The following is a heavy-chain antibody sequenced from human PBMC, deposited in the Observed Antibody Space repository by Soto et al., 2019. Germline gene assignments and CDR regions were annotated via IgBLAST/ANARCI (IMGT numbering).Heavy chain of an antibody. CDR1: GGSISSSGSY. CDR3: ARQERTGTTASFDY. Sequence: SETLSLTCTVSGGSISSSGSYWGWVRQPPGKGLEWIVSFYYTGGTYSTYYNPSLKSRVTISVDTSKNQFSLKLSSVTAADTAVYYCARQERTGTTASFDYWGQGTLVTVSS. CDR2: FYYTGGT. J-gene: IGHJ4*02. V-gene: IGHV4-39*01. D-gene: IGHD1-7*01.